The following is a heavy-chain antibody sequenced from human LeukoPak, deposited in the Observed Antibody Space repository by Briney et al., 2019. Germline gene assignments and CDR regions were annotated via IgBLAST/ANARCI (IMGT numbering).Heavy chain of an antibody. J-gene: IGHJ4*02. CDR2: ISGSGGST. Sequence: GGSLRLSCAASGFTFSRYAMSWVRQAPGKGLEWVSGISGSGGSTYYADSVMGRFTISRDNSQNTLYLQMSSLRAEDTAVYYCARGVSSWYKDPFDSWGQGTLVIVSS. CDR3: ARGVSSWYKDPFDS. V-gene: IGHV3-23*01. D-gene: IGHD6-13*01. CDR1: GFTFSRYA.